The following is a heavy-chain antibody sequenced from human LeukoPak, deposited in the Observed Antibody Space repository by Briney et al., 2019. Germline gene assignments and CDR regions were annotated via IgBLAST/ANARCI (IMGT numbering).Heavy chain of an antibody. Sequence: GGSLRLSCAASGFTFSSYAMHWVRQAPGKELEWVAVISYDGSNKYYADSVKGRFTISRDNSKNTLYLQMNSLRAEDTAVYCCAREGDSSGYAFDIWGQGTMVTVSS. CDR3: AREGDSSGYAFDI. D-gene: IGHD3-22*01. V-gene: IGHV3-30*01. CDR2: ISYDGSNK. CDR1: GFTFSSYA. J-gene: IGHJ3*02.